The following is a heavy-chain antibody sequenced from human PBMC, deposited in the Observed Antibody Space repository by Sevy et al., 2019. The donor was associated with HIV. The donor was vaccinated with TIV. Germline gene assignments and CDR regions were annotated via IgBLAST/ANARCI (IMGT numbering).Heavy chain of an antibody. CDR3: ARGEYCSSTTCSYFDY. J-gene: IGHJ4*02. D-gene: IGHD2-2*01. CDR2: FSSTSNFI. CDR1: GFTFSSYG. Sequence: GGSLRLSCAASGFTFSSYGMNWVRQAPGKGLEWVSSFSSTSNFIYYADSVKGRFTISRDNAKNSLYLQMNSLRAEDTAVYYCARGEYCSSTTCSYFDYWGQGTLVTVSS. V-gene: IGHV3-21*01.